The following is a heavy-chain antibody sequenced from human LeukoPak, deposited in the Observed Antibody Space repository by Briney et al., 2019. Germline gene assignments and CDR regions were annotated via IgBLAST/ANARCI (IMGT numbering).Heavy chain of an antibody. V-gene: IGHV3-23*01. CDR3: TTPRYDYSLH. Sequence: PGGSLRLSCAASGFTFTSYSMNWARQAPGKGLEWVSTISGGGGSTYYADSVKGRFTISRDNSKNTLYLQVNSLGAEDTAVYYCTTPRYDYSLHWGQGTLVTVSS. J-gene: IGHJ4*02. CDR1: GFTFTSYS. D-gene: IGHD4-11*01. CDR2: ISGGGGST.